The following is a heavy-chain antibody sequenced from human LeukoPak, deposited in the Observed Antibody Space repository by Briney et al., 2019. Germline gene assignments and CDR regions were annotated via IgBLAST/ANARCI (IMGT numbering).Heavy chain of an antibody. CDR3: ARGGMGIQLWSFDY. D-gene: IGHD5-18*01. V-gene: IGHV1-46*01. CDR2: INPSGGST. J-gene: IGHJ4*02. CDR1: GYTFTSYY. Sequence: ASVKVSCKASGYTFTSYYMHWVRQAPGRGLEWMGIINPSGGSTSYSEKFQGRVAMTRDTSTSTVYMELSGLRSEDTAVYYCARGGMGIQLWSFDYWGQGTLVTVSS.